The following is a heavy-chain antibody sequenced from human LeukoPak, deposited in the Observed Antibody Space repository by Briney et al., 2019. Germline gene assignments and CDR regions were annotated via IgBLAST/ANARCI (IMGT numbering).Heavy chain of an antibody. CDR2: ISYDGNNN. V-gene: IGHV3-30*18. J-gene: IGHJ4*02. D-gene: IGHD4-17*01. CDR1: GFPFRSYL. Sequence: GGSLRLSCTASGFPFRSYLMHWVRQAPGRGLEWVAVISYDGNNNYYADSVKGRFTISRDNSKNTLYLQLNSLRAEDTAVYYCAKGQATVSPSPLDYWGQGTLVTVSS. CDR3: AKGQATVSPSPLDY.